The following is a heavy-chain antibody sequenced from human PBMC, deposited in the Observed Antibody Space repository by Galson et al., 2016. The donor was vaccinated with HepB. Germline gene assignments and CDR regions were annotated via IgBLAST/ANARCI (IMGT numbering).Heavy chain of an antibody. CDR3: AKGRNYYDNSGYSAD. D-gene: IGHD3-22*01. CDR1: GFTFTNHA. J-gene: IGHJ4*02. V-gene: IGHV3-23*01. CDR2: ISGRGDNI. Sequence: SLRLSCAASGFTFTNHAMRWVRQAPGKGLEWVSTISGRGDNIYYADSVKGRFTISRDNSKNTLFLQMNSLRAEDTAVYYCAKGRNYYDNSGYSADWGQGTLVTVSS.